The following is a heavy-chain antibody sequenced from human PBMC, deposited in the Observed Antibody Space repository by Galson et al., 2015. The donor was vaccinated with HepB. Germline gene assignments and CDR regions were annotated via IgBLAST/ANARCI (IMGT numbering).Heavy chain of an antibody. D-gene: IGHD3-3*01. CDR3: AREVTIFGVVIRNWFDP. Sequence: SVKVSCKASGGTFSSYAISWVRQAPGQGLEWMGGIIPIFGTANYAQKFQGRVTITADESTSTAYMELSSLRSEDTAVYYCAREVTIFGVVIRNWFDPWGQGTLVTVSS. J-gene: IGHJ5*02. CDR1: GGTFSSYA. V-gene: IGHV1-69*13. CDR2: IIPIFGTA.